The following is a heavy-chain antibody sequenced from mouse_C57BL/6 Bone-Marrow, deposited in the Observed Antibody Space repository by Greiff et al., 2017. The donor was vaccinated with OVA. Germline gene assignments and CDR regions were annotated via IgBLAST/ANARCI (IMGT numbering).Heavy chain of an antibody. CDR3: TTDGNYPTWFAY. CDR2: IDPENGDT. V-gene: IGHV14-4*01. CDR1: GFNIKDDY. J-gene: IGHJ3*01. D-gene: IGHD2-1*01. Sequence: VQLQQSGAELVRPGASVKLSCTASGFNIKDDYMHWVKQRPEQGLEWIGWIDPENGDTEYASKFQGKATITADTSSNTAYLQLSSLTSEDTAVYYCTTDGNYPTWFAYWGQGTLVTVPA.